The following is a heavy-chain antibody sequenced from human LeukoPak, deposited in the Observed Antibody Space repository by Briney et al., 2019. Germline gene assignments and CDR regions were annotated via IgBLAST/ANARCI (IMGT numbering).Heavy chain of an antibody. CDR1: GFTFSSYW. J-gene: IGHJ4*02. CDR3: ARGGWLQLYPYYFDY. D-gene: IGHD5-24*01. Sequence: GGSLRLSCAASGFTFSSYWMSWVRRAPGKVLEWVANIKQDGSEKSYVDSVKGRFTISRVNAKNSLYLQMNSLRAEDTAVYYCARGGWLQLYPYYFDYWGQGTLVTVSS. CDR2: IKQDGSEK. V-gene: IGHV3-7*03.